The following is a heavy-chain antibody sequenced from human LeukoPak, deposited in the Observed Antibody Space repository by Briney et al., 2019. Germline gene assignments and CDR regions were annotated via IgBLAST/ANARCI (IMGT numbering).Heavy chain of an antibody. CDR3: ARDPAGGSSGYYIK. CDR1: GGSISSGDYY. Sequence: SQTLSLTCTVSGGSISSGDYYWSWIRQPPGKGLEWIGYIYYSGSTYYNPSLKSRVTISVDTSKNQFSLKLSSVTAADTAVYYCARDPAGGSSGYYIKWGQGTLVTVSS. CDR2: IYYSGST. J-gene: IGHJ4*02. D-gene: IGHD3-22*01. V-gene: IGHV4-30-4*01.